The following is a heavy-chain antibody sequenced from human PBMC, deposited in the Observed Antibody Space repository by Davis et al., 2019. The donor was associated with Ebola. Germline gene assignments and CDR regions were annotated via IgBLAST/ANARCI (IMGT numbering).Heavy chain of an antibody. CDR1: GYTFTGYY. D-gene: IGHD1-7*01. CDR2: INPNSGGT. V-gene: IGHV1-2*02. J-gene: IGHJ4*02. CDR3: AREGPTNWNYPGPGLDY. Sequence: ASVQVSCKASGYTFTGYYMHWVRQAPGQGLEWMGWINPNSGGTNYAQKFQGRVTMTRDTSISTAYMELSRLRSDDTAVYYCAREGPTNWNYPGPGLDYWGQGTLVTVSS.